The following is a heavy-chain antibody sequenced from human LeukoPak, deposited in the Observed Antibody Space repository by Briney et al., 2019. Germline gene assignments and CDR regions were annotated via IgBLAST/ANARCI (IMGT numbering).Heavy chain of an antibody. Sequence: SETLSLTCTISGGSVCPFFWTWIRQSTGKGLECIGGVSASWTPYYNPSLKSRVSMSLDESNNQFSLRLNSVTAADTAVYYCARGLRVAVAGYYFDSWGPGILVTVPS. CDR2: VSASWTP. J-gene: IGHJ4*02. CDR3: ARGLRVAVAGYYFDS. CDR1: GGSVCPFF. V-gene: IGHV4-4*07. D-gene: IGHD6-19*01.